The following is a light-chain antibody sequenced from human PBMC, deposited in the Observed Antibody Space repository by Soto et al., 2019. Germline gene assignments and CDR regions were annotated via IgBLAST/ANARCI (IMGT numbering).Light chain of an antibody. V-gene: IGLV2-8*01. Sequence: QSVLTQPPSAAGSPGQSVTISCTGTSTDVGGYNYVSWYQQYPGKAPKLMIYEVSKRPSGVPDRFSGSKSGNTASLTVSGLQAEDEAEYYCSSYTNINTRACVFGTGTKSPS. CDR2: EVS. J-gene: IGLJ1*01. CDR3: SSYTNINTRACV. CDR1: STDVGGYNY.